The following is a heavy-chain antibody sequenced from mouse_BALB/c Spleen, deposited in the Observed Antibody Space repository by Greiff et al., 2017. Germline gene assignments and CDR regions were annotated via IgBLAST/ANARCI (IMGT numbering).Heavy chain of an antibody. D-gene: IGHD2-4*01. CDR1: GFTFSSYG. CDR2: ISSGGSYT. Sequence: EVKLMESGGDLVKPGGSLKLSCAASGFTFSSYGMSWVRQTPDKRLEWVATISSGGSYTYYPDSVKGRFTISRDNAKNTLYLQMSSLKSEDTAMYYCAREIYYDYDGLFYYAMDYWGQGTSVTVSS. CDR3: AREIYYDYDGLFYYAMDY. V-gene: IGHV5-6*01. J-gene: IGHJ4*01.